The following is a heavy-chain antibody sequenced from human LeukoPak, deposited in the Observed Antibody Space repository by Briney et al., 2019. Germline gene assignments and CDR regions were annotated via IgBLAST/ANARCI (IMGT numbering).Heavy chain of an antibody. CDR2: IYHSGST. CDR3: ARVQYSSSWYRSAYYFDY. CDR1: GYSISSGYY. D-gene: IGHD6-13*01. J-gene: IGHJ4*02. Sequence: SETLSLTCTVSGYSISSGYYWGWIRQPPGKGLEWIGSIYHSGSTYYNPSLKSRVTISVDTSKNQFSLKLSSVTAADTAVYYCARVQYSSSWYRSAYYFDYWGQGTLVTVSS. V-gene: IGHV4-38-2*02.